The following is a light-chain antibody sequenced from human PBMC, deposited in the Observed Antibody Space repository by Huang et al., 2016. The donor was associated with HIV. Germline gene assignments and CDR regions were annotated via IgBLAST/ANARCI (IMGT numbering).Light chain of an antibody. CDR1: QDISNY. Sequence: DIQMTQSPPSLSASVGDRITITCQASQDISNYLNWYQQKPGKAPKLLIYDASILETGVPPRFSGNKSGPDFTFTISSLQPEDIATYYCQQYDNVSLTFGQGTRLEIK. CDR3: QQYDNVSLT. J-gene: IGKJ5*01. CDR2: DAS. V-gene: IGKV1-33*01.